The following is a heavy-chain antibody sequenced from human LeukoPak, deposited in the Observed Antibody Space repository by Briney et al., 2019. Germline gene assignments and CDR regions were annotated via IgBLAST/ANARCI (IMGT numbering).Heavy chain of an antibody. D-gene: IGHD5-18*01. CDR1: GASISSYY. V-gene: IGHV4-39*01. CDR3: ATQIPRGYSYGDGSY. CDR2: IYYSGST. Sequence: PSETLSLTCTVSGASISSYYWGWIRQPPGKGLEWIGSIYYSGSTYYNPSLKSRVTISVDTSKNQFSLKLSSVTAADTAVYYCATQIPRGYSYGDGSYWGQGTLVTVSS. J-gene: IGHJ4*02.